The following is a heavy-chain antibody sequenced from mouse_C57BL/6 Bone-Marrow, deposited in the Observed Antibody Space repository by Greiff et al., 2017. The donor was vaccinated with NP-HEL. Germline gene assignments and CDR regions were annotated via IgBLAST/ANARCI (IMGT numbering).Heavy chain of an antibody. D-gene: IGHD1-1*01. CDR2: IYPRDGST. Sequence: VQLQQSDAELVKPGASVKISCKVSGYTFPDHTIHWMKQRPEQGLEWIGYIYPRDGSTKYNEKFKGKATLTADKSSSTAYMQLNILTSEDSAVYFCARNYGSSYWYFDVWGTGTTVTVSS. J-gene: IGHJ1*03. CDR1: GYTFPDHT. CDR3: ARNYGSSYWYFDV. V-gene: IGHV1-78*01.